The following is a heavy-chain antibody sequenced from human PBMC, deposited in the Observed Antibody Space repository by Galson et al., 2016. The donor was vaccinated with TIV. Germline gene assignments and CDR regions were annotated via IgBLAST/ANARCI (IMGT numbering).Heavy chain of an antibody. Sequence: SLRLSCAASGFIFSSYSMNWVRQAPGKGLEWVSSISISSSYIYYADSVKGRFTISRDNAKNSLFLQMNSLRAEDTAIYYCAREKAVGPALLDFWGQGVPVTVSP. CDR2: ISISSSYI. CDR1: GFIFSSYS. D-gene: IGHD2-15*01. CDR3: AREKAVGPALLDF. J-gene: IGHJ4*02. V-gene: IGHV3-21*04.